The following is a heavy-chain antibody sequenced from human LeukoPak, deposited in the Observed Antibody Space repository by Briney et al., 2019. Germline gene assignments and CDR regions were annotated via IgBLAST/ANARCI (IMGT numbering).Heavy chain of an antibody. CDR3: ARIVYSYGYNYYYYYMDV. V-gene: IGHV1-8*01. D-gene: IGHD5-18*01. CDR1: GYTLTSYD. J-gene: IGHJ6*03. Sequence: ASVKVSCKASGYTLTSYDINWVRQATGQGLEWMGWMNPNSGNTGYAQKFQGRVTMTRNTSISTAYMELSSLRSEDTAVYYCARIVYSYGYNYYYYYMDVWGKGTTVTVSS. CDR2: MNPNSGNT.